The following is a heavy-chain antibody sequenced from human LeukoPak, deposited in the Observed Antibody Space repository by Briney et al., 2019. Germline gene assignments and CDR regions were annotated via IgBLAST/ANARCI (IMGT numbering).Heavy chain of an antibody. CDR3: ARVSGRTHEIDY. CDR2: IYYSGST. J-gene: IGHJ4*02. D-gene: IGHD3-10*01. CDR1: GGSISSYY. V-gene: IGHV4-59*01. Sequence: SETLSLTCTVSGGSISSYYWSWIRQPPGKGLEWIGYIYYSGSTNYNPSLKSRVTISVDTSKNQFSLKLSSVTAADTAVYYCARVSGRTHEIDYWGQGTLVTVSS.